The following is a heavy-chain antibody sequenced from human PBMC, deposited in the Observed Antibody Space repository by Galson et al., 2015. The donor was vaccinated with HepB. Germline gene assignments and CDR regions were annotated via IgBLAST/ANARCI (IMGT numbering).Heavy chain of an antibody. CDR3: ATKVGSSGHDSYDFLGPRRHDN. D-gene: IGHD5-12*01. Sequence: SVKVSCKASGGTFSSNAVSWVRQAPGQGLEWIGGIIPILGITNYAQKLQGRVTIIADKSTSTAYMELSNLRSEDTAVYYCATKVGSSGHDSYDFLGPRRHDNWGQGTLVTVSS. CDR2: IIPILGIT. V-gene: IGHV1-69*10. CDR1: GGTFSSNA. J-gene: IGHJ4*02.